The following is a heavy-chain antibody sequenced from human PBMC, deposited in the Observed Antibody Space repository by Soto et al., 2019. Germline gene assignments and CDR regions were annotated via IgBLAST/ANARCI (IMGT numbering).Heavy chain of an antibody. J-gene: IGHJ3*02. CDR1: GFTFSSYS. V-gene: IGHV3-30-3*02. CDR2: ISYDGSNK. CDR3: ARIMIVVVIPNHDAFDI. Sequence: PGGSLRLSCAASGFTFSSYSVHWVRKDPGKGLEWVAVISYDGSNKYYADSVKGRFTISRDNSKNTLYLQMNSLRAEDTAVYYCARIMIVVVIPNHDAFDIWGQGTMVTVSS. D-gene: IGHD3-22*01.